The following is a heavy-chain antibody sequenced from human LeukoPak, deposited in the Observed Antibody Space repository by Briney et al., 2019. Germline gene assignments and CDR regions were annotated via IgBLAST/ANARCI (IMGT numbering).Heavy chain of an antibody. CDR3: ARLTLGGYNYDY. J-gene: IGHJ4*02. D-gene: IGHD5-24*01. CDR1: GFTFSSYS. Sequence: PGGSLRLSCAASGFTFSSYSMNWVRQAPGKGLEWVSSISSSSSYIYYADSVKGRFTISRDNAKNSLYLQMNSLRAEDTAVYYCARLTLGGYNYDYWGQGTLVTVSS. V-gene: IGHV3-21*01. CDR2: ISSSSSYI.